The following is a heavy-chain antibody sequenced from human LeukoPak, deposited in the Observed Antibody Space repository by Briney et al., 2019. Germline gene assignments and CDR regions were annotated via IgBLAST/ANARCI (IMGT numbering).Heavy chain of an antibody. CDR2: INPSGSST. CDR1: GYSFTSHY. Sequence: ASVKVSCKASGYSFTSHYMHWVRQAPGQGLEWLGLINPSGSSTLYAQKFQGRVTMTRDMSTTIDYMELSSLRSEDTAVYYCARDNSVGDIAWWFDPWGQGTLVTVSS. CDR3: ARDNSVGDIAWWFDP. J-gene: IGHJ5*02. V-gene: IGHV1-46*01. D-gene: IGHD3-16*02.